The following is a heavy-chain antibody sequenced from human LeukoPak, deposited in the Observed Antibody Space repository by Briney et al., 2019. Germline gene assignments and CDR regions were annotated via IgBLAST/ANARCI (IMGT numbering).Heavy chain of an antibody. J-gene: IGHJ4*02. CDR2: IYYSGST. D-gene: IGHD6-13*01. CDR1: GGSISSSSYY. Sequence: PSETLSLTCTVSGGSISSSSYYWGWIRQPPGKGLEWIGSIYYSGSTYYNPSLKSRVTISVDTSKNQFSLKLSSVTAADTAVYYCARDPKQQLVPFDYWGQGILVTVSS. V-gene: IGHV4-39*07. CDR3: ARDPKQQLVPFDY.